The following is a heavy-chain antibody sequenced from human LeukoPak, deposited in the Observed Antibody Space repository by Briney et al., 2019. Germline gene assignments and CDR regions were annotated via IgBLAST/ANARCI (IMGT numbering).Heavy chain of an antibody. Sequence: PGGSLRPSCAASGFTFSNFAMTWVRQAPGKGLEWVSGVSGSGDTTYYADSVRGRFTISRGNSKNILYLQMNSLRAEDTALYFCAKLAVYDILTGYYKNWFDPWGQGTLVSVSS. CDR1: GFTFSNFA. V-gene: IGHV3-23*01. CDR3: AKLAVYDILTGYYKNWFDP. J-gene: IGHJ5*02. D-gene: IGHD3-9*01. CDR2: VSGSGDTT.